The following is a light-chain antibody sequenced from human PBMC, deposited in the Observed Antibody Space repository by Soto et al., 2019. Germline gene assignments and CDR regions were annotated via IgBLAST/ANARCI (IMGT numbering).Light chain of an antibody. CDR2: EVS. CDR3: SSYTSSSTLV. CDR1: SSDDGGYNY. V-gene: IGLV2-14*01. J-gene: IGLJ1*01. Sequence: QSALTQPASVSGSPVQSITISCTGTSSDDGGYNYVSWYQQHPGKAPKLMIYEVSNRPSGVSNRFSGSKSGNTASLTISGLQAEDEADYYCSSYTSSSTLVFGTGTKLTVL.